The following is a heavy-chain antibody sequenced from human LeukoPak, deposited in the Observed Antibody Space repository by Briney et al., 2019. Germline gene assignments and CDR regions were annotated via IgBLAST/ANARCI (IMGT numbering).Heavy chain of an antibody. V-gene: IGHV3-30*04. CDR3: ARDPRQLERLGFDY. CDR1: GFTFSSYA. CDR2: ISYDGSNK. Sequence: PGRSLRLSCAASGFTFSSYAMHWVRHAPGKGLERVAVISYDGSNKYYADSVKGRFTISRDNSKNTLYLQMNSLRAEDTAVYYCARDPRQLERLGFDYWGQGTLVTVSS. J-gene: IGHJ4*02. D-gene: IGHD1-1*01.